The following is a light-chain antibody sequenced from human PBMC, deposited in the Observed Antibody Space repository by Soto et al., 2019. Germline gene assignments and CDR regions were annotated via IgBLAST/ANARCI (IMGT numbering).Light chain of an antibody. CDR1: HYINTR. CDR3: HQRQSWPRT. V-gene: IGKV3-11*01. Sequence: EIVLTQSPATLSSFPGDRVTLSCRASHYINTRLAWYQHRPGQAPRLLIYQTSIRAAGIPARFSASGSGTDFTLTISDVQPEDFALYYCHQRQSWPRTCGQGTKADIK. J-gene: IGKJ1*01. CDR2: QTS.